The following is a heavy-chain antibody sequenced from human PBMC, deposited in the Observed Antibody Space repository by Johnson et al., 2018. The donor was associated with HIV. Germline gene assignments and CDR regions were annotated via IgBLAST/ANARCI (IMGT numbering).Heavy chain of an antibody. V-gene: IGHV3-20*04. J-gene: IGHJ3*01. CDR1: GFTFDDYG. D-gene: IGHD6-19*01. CDR2: INWNGGST. CDR3: ARPGSSGWYPDAFDV. Sequence: VQLVESGGGVVRPGGSLRLSCAASGFTFDDYGMSWVRQAPGKGLEWVSGINWNGGSTGYADSVKGRFTVSRDNSTNTLFLQRNSLRAEDTAVYYCARPGSSGWYPDAFDVWGQGTMVTVSS.